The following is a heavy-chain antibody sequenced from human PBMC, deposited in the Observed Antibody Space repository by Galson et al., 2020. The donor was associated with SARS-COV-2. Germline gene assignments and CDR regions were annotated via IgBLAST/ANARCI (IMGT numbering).Heavy chain of an antibody. CDR3: VREDGTDPYDY. Sequence: GGSLRLSCAASGFSVSSKYMNLVRQAPGKGLEWVSVLYYTGSTNYADSVRGRFTISRDTSKNIVYLQMNSLRTEDTAGDYCVREDGTDPYDYWGQGTLVTVSS. CDR2: LYYTGST. CDR1: GFSVSSKY. V-gene: IGHV3-53*05. J-gene: IGHJ4*02.